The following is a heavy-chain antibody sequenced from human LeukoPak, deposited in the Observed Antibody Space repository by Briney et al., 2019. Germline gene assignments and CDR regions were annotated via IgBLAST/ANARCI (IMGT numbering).Heavy chain of an antibody. Sequence: GGSLRLSCAASGFTFSSYSMNWVRQAPGKGLEWVSYISSSSSTIYYADSVKGRFTISRDNSKNSLYLQMNSLSAAETAVFYYARCGYSYGLTKYWGQGTMVTVSS. J-gene: IGHJ4*02. V-gene: IGHV3-48*01. CDR1: GFTFSSYS. CDR2: ISSSSSTI. CDR3: ARCGYSYGLTKY. D-gene: IGHD5-18*01.